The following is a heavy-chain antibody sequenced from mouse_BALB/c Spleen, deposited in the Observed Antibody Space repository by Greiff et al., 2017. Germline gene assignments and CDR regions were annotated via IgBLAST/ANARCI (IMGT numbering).Heavy chain of an antibody. J-gene: IGHJ2*01. D-gene: IGHD1-1*01. CDR1: GFAFSSYD. CDR2: ISSGGGST. V-gene: IGHV5-12-1*01. CDR3: ARQRITTVVAPDY. Sequence: DVKLVESGGGLVKPGGSLKLSCAASGFAFSSYDMAWVRQTPEKRLEWVAYISSGGGSTYYPDTVKGRFTIARANAKNTLYLQMSSLKSEDTAMYYCARQRITTVVAPDYWGQGTTLTVSS.